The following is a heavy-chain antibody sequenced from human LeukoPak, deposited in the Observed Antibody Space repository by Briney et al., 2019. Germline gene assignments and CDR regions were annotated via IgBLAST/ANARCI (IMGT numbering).Heavy chain of an antibody. J-gene: IGHJ4*02. V-gene: IGHV1-69*05. D-gene: IGHD2-2*02. Sequence: SVKVSCKASGGTFSSYAISWVRQAPGQGLEWMGGIIPIFGTANYAQKFQGRVTITTDESASTAYMELSSLRSEDTAVYYCAREDYCSSTSCYKGENYFDYWGQGTLVTVSS. CDR2: IIPIFGTA. CDR1: GGTFSSYA. CDR3: AREDYCSSTSCYKGENYFDY.